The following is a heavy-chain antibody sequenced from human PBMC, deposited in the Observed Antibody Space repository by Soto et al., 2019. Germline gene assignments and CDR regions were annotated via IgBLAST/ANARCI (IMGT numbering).Heavy chain of an antibody. Sequence: SCLASRFTFSTYAMHWVRQAPGKGPEYVSTISSNGGSTYYADSVKGRFTISRDNSKNTLYLQMSSLRAEDTAVYYCVXYYFDSSGYYGLNAFDIWGQGTMVTVSS. CDR3: VXYYFDSSGYYGLNAFDI. V-gene: IGHV3-64D*06. J-gene: IGHJ3*02. D-gene: IGHD3-22*01. CDR2: ISSNGGST. CDR1: RFTFSTYA.